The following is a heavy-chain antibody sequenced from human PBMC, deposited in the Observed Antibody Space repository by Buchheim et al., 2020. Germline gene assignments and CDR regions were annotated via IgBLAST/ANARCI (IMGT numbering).Heavy chain of an antibody. CDR2: ISYDGSNK. CDR3: ARDPRPSGYVLYYYYGMDV. CDR1: GFTFSSYA. D-gene: IGHD5-12*01. J-gene: IGHJ6*02. V-gene: IGHV3-30-3*01. Sequence: QVQLVESGGGVVQPGRSLRLSCAASGFTFSSYAMHWVRQAPGKGLEWVAVISYDGSNKYYADSVKGRCSITREKSKNTLYLQMNSLRAEDTAVYYCARDPRPSGYVLYYYYGMDVWGQGTT.